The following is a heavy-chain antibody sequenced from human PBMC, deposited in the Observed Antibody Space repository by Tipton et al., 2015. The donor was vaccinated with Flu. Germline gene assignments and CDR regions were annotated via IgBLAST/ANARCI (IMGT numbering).Heavy chain of an antibody. CDR3: ARLSYYDVDLKNFYFDH. J-gene: IGHJ4*02. D-gene: IGHD3-10*02. Sequence: TLSLTCTVSSGSIRSTNYFCAWIRQPPGKRLELIGSIYPSGTTYYNPSLKSRVTISVDTSKSQFSLMLRSVTAADTAVYYCARLSYYDVDLKNFYFDHWGQGALVTVSS. V-gene: IGHV4-39*01. CDR1: SGSIRSTNYF. CDR2: IYPSGTT.